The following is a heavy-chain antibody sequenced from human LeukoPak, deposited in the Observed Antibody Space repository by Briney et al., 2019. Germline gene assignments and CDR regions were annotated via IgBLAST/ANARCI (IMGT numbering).Heavy chain of an antibody. CDR1: GFTFSSYS. V-gene: IGHV3-48*02. J-gene: IGHJ5*02. CDR2: ISSSSSTI. D-gene: IGHD3-22*01. Sequence: GGPLRLSCAVSGFTFSSYSMNWVRQAPGKGLEWISYISSSSSTIYSADSVKGRFTISRDNAKNSLYLQMNSLRDEDTAVYYCARRGYGSSGYTNWFDPWGQGTLVTVSS. CDR3: ARRGYGSSGYTNWFDP.